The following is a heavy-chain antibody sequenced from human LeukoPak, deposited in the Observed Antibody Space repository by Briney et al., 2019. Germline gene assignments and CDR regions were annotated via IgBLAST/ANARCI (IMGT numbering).Heavy chain of an antibody. CDR2: ISYDGSNK. Sequence: PGRYLRLSCAASGFTFSSYAMHWVRQAPGKGLEWVAVISYDGSNKYYADSVKGRFTISRDNSKNTLYLQMNSLRAEDTAVYYCARDFPMDVWGKGTTVTVSS. CDR3: ARDFPMDV. J-gene: IGHJ6*04. CDR1: GFTFSSYA. V-gene: IGHV3-30*04.